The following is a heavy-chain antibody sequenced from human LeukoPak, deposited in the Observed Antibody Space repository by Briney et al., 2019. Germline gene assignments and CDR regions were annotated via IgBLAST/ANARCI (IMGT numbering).Heavy chain of an antibody. CDR1: GGTFSSYA. D-gene: IGHD2/OR15-2a*01. CDR2: IIPIFGTA. CDR3: ARAFSGWHDAFDI. J-gene: IGHJ3*02. V-gene: IGHV1-69*01. Sequence: GASVKVSCKAPGGTFSSYAISWVRQAPGQGLKWMGGIIPIFGTANYAQKFQGRVTITADESTSTAYMELSSLRSEDTAVYYCARAFSGWHDAFDIWGQGTMVIVSS.